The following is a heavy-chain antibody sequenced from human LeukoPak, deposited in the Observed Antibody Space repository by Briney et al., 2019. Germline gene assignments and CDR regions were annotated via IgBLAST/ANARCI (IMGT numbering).Heavy chain of an antibody. CDR3: AKTIPAIRGEIDY. CDR1: GFSFSDFG. J-gene: IGHJ4*02. V-gene: IGHV3-30*02. Sequence: GSLRLSCAASGFSFSDFGMHWVRQAPGKGLEWVAFIRYDGKNKDYADSVKGRFTISRDDSKNTLYLQMNNLRAEDTAVYYCAKTIPAIRGEIDYWGQGTLVTVSS. CDR2: IRYDGKNK. D-gene: IGHD3-10*01.